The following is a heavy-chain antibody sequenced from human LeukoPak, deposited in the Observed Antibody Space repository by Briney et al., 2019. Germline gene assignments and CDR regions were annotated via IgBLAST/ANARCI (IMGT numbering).Heavy chain of an antibody. Sequence: GGSLRLSCATSGFTFSTYWMSWVRQAPGKGLEWVANIKQDGSETYYADSVKGRFTIFRDNARNSLYLQMDSLRVEDTAVYYCANGDGFDYWGQGTLVIVSS. J-gene: IGHJ4*02. CDR3: ANGDGFDY. V-gene: IGHV3-7*01. CDR1: GFTFSTYW. D-gene: IGHD5-24*01. CDR2: IKQDGSET.